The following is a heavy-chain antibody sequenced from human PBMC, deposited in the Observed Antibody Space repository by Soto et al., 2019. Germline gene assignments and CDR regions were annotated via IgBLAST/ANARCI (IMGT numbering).Heavy chain of an antibody. Sequence: QVQLVESGGGVVQPGRSLRLSCAASGFIFSSCVMHWVRQAPGKGLEWVAVIWYDGRNKYYADSVKGRFTISRDNSKNMLYLQMNSLRVEDTAVYYCAREPVDVPHDACDIWGQGKMVTVSS. CDR2: IWYDGRNK. J-gene: IGHJ3*02. CDR1: GFIFSSCV. V-gene: IGHV3-33*01. D-gene: IGHD2-2*01. CDR3: AREPVDVPHDACDI.